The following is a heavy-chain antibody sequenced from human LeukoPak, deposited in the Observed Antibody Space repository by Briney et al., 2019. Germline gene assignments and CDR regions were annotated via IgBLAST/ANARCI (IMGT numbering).Heavy chain of an antibody. D-gene: IGHD2-8*01. J-gene: IGHJ4*02. CDR2: INHSGST. CDR3: ARRLYGFDY. Sequence: PSETLSLTCAVYGGSFSGYYWSWIRQPPGKGLEWIGEINHSGSTNYNPSLKSRVTISVDTSKNQFSLKLSSVTAADTAVYYCARRLYGFDYWGQGTLVTVSS. CDR1: GGSFSGYY. V-gene: IGHV4-34*01.